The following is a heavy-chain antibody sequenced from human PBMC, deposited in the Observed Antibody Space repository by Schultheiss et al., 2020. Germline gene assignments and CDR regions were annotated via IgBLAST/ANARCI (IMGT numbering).Heavy chain of an antibody. V-gene: IGHV4-31*03. J-gene: IGHJ3*02. CDR1: GGSISSGGYY. D-gene: IGHD3-16*01. Sequence: LRLSCTVSGGSISSGGYYWSWIRQHPGKGLEWIGYIYYSGSTYYNPSLKSRVTISVDTSKNQFSLKLSSVTAADTAVYYCARDGAMQNTFDIWGQGTMVTGSS. CDR3: ARDGAMQNTFDI. CDR2: IYYSGST.